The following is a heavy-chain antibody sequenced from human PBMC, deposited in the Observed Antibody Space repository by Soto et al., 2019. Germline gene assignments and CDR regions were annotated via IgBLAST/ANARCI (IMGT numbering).Heavy chain of an antibody. J-gene: IGHJ4*02. CDR1: GGTFSSYA. V-gene: IGHV1-69*13. CDR2: IIPIFGTA. D-gene: IGHD3-22*01. Sequence: SVKVSCKASGGTFSSYAISWVRQAPGQGLEWMGGIIPIFGTANYAQKFQGRVTITADESTSTAYMELSSLRSEDTAVYYCARAYYYDSSGYSDFDYWGKGTMVTVSS. CDR3: ARAYYYDSSGYSDFDY.